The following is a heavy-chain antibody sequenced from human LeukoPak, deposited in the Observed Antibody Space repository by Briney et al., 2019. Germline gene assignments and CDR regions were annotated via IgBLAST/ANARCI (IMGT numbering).Heavy chain of an antibody. V-gene: IGHV3-9*01. CDR3: AKSSSWSYFDS. Sequence: GGSLRLSCAASGFTFDGYAMHWVRQVPGKGLEWVSGITWNSGTIAYADSVKGRFTISRDNAKNSLYLQMNSLRAEDTALYYCAKSSSWSYFDSWGQGTLVTVSS. J-gene: IGHJ4*02. CDR1: GFTFDGYA. D-gene: IGHD6-13*01. CDR2: ITWNSGTI.